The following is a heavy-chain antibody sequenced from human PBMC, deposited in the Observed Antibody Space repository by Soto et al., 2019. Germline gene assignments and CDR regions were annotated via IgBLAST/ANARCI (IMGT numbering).Heavy chain of an antibody. CDR1: GFTFSDSY. D-gene: IGHD6-13*01. CDR3: ARGIAAAE. Sequence: QVQLVESGGDLVKPGGSLRLSCAASGFTFSDSYMSWIRQAPGKGLEWISYISNSGSTIHYADSVKGRFTISRDNAKNPLYLQMHSLRADDTAVYYCARGIAAAEWGQGTLVTVSS. CDR2: ISNSGSTI. V-gene: IGHV3-11*01. J-gene: IGHJ4*02.